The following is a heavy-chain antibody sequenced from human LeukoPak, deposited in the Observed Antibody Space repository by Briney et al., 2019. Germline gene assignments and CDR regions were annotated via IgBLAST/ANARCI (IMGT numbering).Heavy chain of an antibody. CDR1: GYTFTGYY. V-gene: IGHV1-2*02. Sequence: GASVKVSCKASGYTFTGYYMHWVRQAPGQGLEWMGWINPNSGGTNYAQKFQGRVTITRDTSASTAYMELSSLRSEDTAVYYCATADHIVEERGGRDWFDPWGQGTLVTVSS. D-gene: IGHD2-15*01. CDR3: ATADHIVEERGGRDWFDP. CDR2: INPNSGGT. J-gene: IGHJ5*02.